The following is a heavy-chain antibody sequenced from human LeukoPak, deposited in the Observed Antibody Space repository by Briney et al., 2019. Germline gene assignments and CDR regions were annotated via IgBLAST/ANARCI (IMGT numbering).Heavy chain of an antibody. D-gene: IGHD5-18*01. CDR2: INSDGSST. J-gene: IGHJ4*02. CDR1: GFTFSSYW. V-gene: IGHV3-74*01. Sequence: GGSLRLSCAASGFTFSSYWMHWVRQAPGKGLVWVSRINSDGSSTSYADSVKGRFTISRDNAKNTLYLQMNSLRAEDTAVYYCAKEATRGYSYGYRGLFDYFHYWGQGTLVTVSS. CDR3: AKEATRGYSYGYRGLFDYFHY.